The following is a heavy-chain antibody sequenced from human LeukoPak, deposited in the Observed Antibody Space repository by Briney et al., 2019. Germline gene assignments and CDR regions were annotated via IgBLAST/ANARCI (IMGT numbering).Heavy chain of an antibody. CDR1: GGSFSGYY. CDR2: INHSGST. Sequence: PSETLSLTCAVYGGSFSGYYWSWIRQPPGKGLEWIGEINHSGSTNYNPSLKSRATISVDTSKNQFSLKLSSVTAADTAVYYCARYRSSGSYYNAPGNLDYWGQGTLVTVSS. CDR3: ARYRSSGSYYNAPGNLDY. J-gene: IGHJ4*02. V-gene: IGHV4-34*01. D-gene: IGHD3-10*01.